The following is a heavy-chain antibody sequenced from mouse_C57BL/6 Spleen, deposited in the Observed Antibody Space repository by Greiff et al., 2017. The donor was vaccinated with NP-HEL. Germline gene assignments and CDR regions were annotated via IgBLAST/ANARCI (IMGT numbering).Heavy chain of an antibody. Sequence: VQLQQPGAELVMPGASVKLSCKASGYTFTSYWMHWVKQRPGQGLEWIGEIDPSDSYTNYNQKFKGKSTLTVDKSSSTAYMQLSSLTSEDSAVYYCARKERGLGGPFDYWGQGTTLTVSS. V-gene: IGHV1-69*01. J-gene: IGHJ2*01. CDR2: IDPSDSYT. CDR3: ARKERGLGGPFDY. CDR1: GYTFTSYW. D-gene: IGHD2-4*01.